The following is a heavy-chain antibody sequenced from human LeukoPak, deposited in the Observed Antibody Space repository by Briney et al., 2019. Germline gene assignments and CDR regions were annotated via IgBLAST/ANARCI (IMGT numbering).Heavy chain of an antibody. CDR2: INPSGGST. CDR1: GYTFTNYY. D-gene: IGHD6-13*01. Sequence: ASVKVSCKASGYTFTNYYIHCVRQAPGQGLEWMGIINPSGGSTSYAQKFQGRVIMTRDTSTSTVYMELSNLRSEDTAVYYCARGVQTAAAGTRIDYWGQGTLVTVSS. CDR3: ARGVQTAAAGTRIDY. V-gene: IGHV1-46*01. J-gene: IGHJ4*02.